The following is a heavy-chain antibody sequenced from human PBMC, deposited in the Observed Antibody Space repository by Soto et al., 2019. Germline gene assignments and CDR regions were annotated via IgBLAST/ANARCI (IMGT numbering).Heavy chain of an antibody. CDR1: GFTFSSYS. D-gene: IGHD6-13*01. Sequence: GGSLRLSCAASGFTFSSYSMNWVRQAPGKGLEWVSYISSSSSTIYYADSVKGRFTISRDNAKNSLYLQMNSLRDEDTAVYYCAALPIAAAGTGHNYYGMDVWGQGTTVTVSS. V-gene: IGHV3-48*02. CDR2: ISSSSSTI. J-gene: IGHJ6*02. CDR3: AALPIAAAGTGHNYYGMDV.